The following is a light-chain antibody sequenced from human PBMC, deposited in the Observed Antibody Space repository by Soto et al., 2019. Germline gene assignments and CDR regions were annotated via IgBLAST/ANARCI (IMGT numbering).Light chain of an antibody. CDR3: QQYKSWPPIT. CDR1: QSLNTD. CDR2: GAS. V-gene: IGKV3-15*01. Sequence: EILMTQSPDSLSVSPGETATLSCRASQSLNTDLAWYQQKPGQAPRLLLYGASTRATGISTRFSGGGSGTEFTLTISGLQSGDSAVYYCQQYKSWPPITFGQGTRLEIK. J-gene: IGKJ5*01.